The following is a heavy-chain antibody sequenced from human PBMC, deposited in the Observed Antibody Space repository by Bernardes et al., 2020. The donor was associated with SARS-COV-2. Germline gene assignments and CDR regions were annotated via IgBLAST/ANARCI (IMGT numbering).Heavy chain of an antibody. CDR2: INLNSCVT. CDR3: ARDYFGSGSYTDY. Sequence: AQLDVGCKSSVYSHIAYYIHRVRQGPGQGLEWMGWINLNSCVTNYAQKLHGRVTMTSDTSIPTAYMELTKLRSDDTALYFCARDYFGSGSYTDYWGQGTLVTVSS. J-gene: IGHJ4*02. V-gene: IGHV1-2*02. CDR1: VYSHIAYY. D-gene: IGHD3-10*01.